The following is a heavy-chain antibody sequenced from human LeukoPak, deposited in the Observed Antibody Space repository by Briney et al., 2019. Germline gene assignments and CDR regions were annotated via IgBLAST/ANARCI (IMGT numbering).Heavy chain of an antibody. CDR1: GFTFSDYY. CDR2: ISSSGSTI. CDR3: ARELSAAGGFDY. J-gene: IGHJ4*02. Sequence: GRSLRLSCAASGFTFSDYYLSWIRQAPGKGLDWVSYISSSGSTIYYADSVKGRFTISRDNAKNSLYLQMNSLRAEDTAVYYCARELSAAGGFDYWGQGTLVTVSS. D-gene: IGHD3-16*01. V-gene: IGHV3-11*01.